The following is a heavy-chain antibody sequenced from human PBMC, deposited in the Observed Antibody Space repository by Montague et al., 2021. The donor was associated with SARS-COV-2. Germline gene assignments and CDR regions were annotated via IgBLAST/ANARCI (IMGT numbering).Heavy chain of an antibody. V-gene: IGHV4-34*01. J-gene: IGHJ6*02. CDR2: INHSANT. CDR3: ASGIYPSGSYYNRYYYGLNI. Sequence: SQSLSLTCAVYGGSLSGYYWSWIRQPPEKGLEWIGEINHSANTKYNPSLKSPVTVSIDTSKNQFSLKMTSVTAADTATYYCASGIYPSGSYYNRYYYGLNIGGPGPPVIVPS. CDR1: GGSLSGYY. D-gene: IGHD3-10*01.